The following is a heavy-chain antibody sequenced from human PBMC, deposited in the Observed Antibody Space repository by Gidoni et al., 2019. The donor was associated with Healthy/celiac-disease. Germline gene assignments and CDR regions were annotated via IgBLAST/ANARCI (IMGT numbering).Heavy chain of an antibody. CDR2: IYYSGST. J-gene: IGHJ5*02. Sequence: QVQLQESGPGLVKPSETLSLTCTVSGGSISSSYWSWIRQPPGKGLEWIGYIYYSGSTNYNPSLKSRVTISVDTSKNQFALKLSSVTAADTAVYYCARGYSSSSPDLGWFDPWGQGTLVTVSS. V-gene: IGHV4-59*01. CDR3: ARGYSSSSPDLGWFDP. D-gene: IGHD6-6*01. CDR1: GGSISSSY.